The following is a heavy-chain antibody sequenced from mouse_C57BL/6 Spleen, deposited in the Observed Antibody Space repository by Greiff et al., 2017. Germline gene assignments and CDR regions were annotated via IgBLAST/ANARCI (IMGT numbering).Heavy chain of an antibody. CDR2: IYPGSGNT. CDR3: ARSPHYYGSSYWYFDV. V-gene: IGHV1-84*01. D-gene: IGHD1-1*01. J-gene: IGHJ1*03. Sequence: VQVVESGPELVKPGASVKISCKASGYTFTDYYINWVKQRPGQGLEWIGWIYPGSGNTKYNEKFKGKATLTVDTSSSTAYMQLSSLTSEDSAVYCCARSPHYYGSSYWYFDVWGTGTTVTVSS. CDR1: GYTFTDYY.